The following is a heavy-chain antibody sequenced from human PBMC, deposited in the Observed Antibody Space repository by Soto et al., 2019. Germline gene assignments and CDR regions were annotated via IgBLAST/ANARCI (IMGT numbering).Heavy chain of an antibody. CDR1: GGSISSSSYY. J-gene: IGHJ5*02. V-gene: IGHV4-39*01. CDR2: IYYSGST. CDR3: ARHAICDYIWGRTFDWFDP. D-gene: IGHD3-16*01. Sequence: QLQLQESGPGLVKPSETLSLTCTVSGGSISSSSYYWGWIRQPPGKGLEWIGSIYYSGSTYYNPSLKSGVTISVETSKNQFSLKLSSVTAADTAVYYCARHAICDYIWGRTFDWFDPWGQGTLVTVSS.